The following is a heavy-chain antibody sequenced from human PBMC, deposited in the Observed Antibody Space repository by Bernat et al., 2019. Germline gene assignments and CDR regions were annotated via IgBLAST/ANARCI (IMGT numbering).Heavy chain of an antibody. CDR1: GFTFRSYS. J-gene: IGHJ4*02. CDR3: ARDFVPGITGDFGY. D-gene: IGHD3-16*01. V-gene: IGHV3-21*02. CDR2: IIGDGGYI. Sequence: EVQLVESGGGLVKPGESLRLSCVASGFTFRSYSMNWVRQAAGKGLEWVSSIIGDGGYIYYADSVRGRFTISRDNTKNSLYLQMNTLRAEDTAVYYCARDFVPGITGDFGYWGQGTLVTVSS.